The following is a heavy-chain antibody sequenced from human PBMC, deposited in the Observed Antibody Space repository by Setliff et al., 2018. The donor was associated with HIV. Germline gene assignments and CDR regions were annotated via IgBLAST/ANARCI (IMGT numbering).Heavy chain of an antibody. V-gene: IGHV4-31*03. CDR2: MSYSGTT. CDR3: AIIDSGFDH. Sequence: LSLTCTVSGSSISSGGYYWSWIRQHPGEGLEWVGYMSYSGTTYYNPSLKTRIIMSMDTSKNQFSLKLSSVTAADSAIYYCAIIDSGFDHWGQGTRVTVSS. CDR1: GSSISSGGYY. D-gene: IGHD3-10*01. J-gene: IGHJ4*02.